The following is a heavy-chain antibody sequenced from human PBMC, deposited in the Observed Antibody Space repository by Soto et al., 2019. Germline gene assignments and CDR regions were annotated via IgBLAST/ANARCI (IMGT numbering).Heavy chain of an antibody. D-gene: IGHD6-6*01. CDR2: IYYSGST. CDR3: ATNPRGIEARPGGMDV. Sequence: NPSETLSLTCTVSGGSVSSGSYYWSWIRQPPGKGLEWIGYIYYSGSTNYNPSLKSRVTISVDTSKNQFSLKLSSVTAADTAVYYCATNPRGIEARPGGMDVWGQGTTVTVSS. CDR1: GGSVSSGSYY. J-gene: IGHJ6*02. V-gene: IGHV4-61*01.